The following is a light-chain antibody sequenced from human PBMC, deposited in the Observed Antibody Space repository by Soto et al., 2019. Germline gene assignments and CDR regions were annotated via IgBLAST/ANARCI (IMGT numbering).Light chain of an antibody. Sequence: QAVVTQEHSLTVSPGGTVTLPCGSSTGAVTSGHYPYWFQQKPGQAPRTLIYDTSNKHSWTPARFSGSLLGGKAALTLSGAQPEDEAEYYCLLSYSGAHVVFGGGTKLTVL. V-gene: IGLV7-46*01. J-gene: IGLJ2*01. CDR1: TGAVTSGHY. CDR3: LLSYSGAHVV. CDR2: DTS.